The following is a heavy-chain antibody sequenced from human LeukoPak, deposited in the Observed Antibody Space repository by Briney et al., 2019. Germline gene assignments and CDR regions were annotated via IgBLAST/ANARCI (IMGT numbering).Heavy chain of an antibody. J-gene: IGHJ4*02. Sequence: SETLSLTCTVSGGSISSSSYYWGWIRQPPGKGLEWIGSIYYSGSTYYNPSLKSRVTISVDTSKNQFSLKLSSVTAADTAVYYCARLMAAADDYWGQGTLVIVSS. V-gene: IGHV4-39*01. CDR2: IYYSGST. CDR1: GGSISSSSYY. D-gene: IGHD6-13*01. CDR3: ARLMAAADDY.